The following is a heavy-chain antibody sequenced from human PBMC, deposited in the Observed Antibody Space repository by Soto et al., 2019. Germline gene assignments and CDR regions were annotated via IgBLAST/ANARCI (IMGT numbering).Heavy chain of an antibody. V-gene: IGHV3-43*01. CDR3: AKDLRSLVGYYYGMDV. CDR1: GFTFDDYT. D-gene: IGHD6-13*01. J-gene: IGHJ6*02. Sequence: SCAASGFTFDDYTMHWVRQAPGKGLEWVSLISWDGGSTYYADSVKGRFTISRDNSKNSLYLQMNSLRTEDTALYYCAKDLRSLVGYYYGMDVWGQGTTVPVSS. CDR2: ISWDGGST.